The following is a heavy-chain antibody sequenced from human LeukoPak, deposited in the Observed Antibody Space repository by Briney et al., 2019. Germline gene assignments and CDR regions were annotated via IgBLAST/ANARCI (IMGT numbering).Heavy chain of an antibody. J-gene: IGHJ3*02. D-gene: IGHD2-21*01. CDR1: GFTFSSYG. V-gene: IGHV3-23*01. Sequence: GGTLRLSCAASGFTFSSYGMSWVRQAPGKGLEWVSAISGSGGSTYYADSVKGRFTISRDNSKNTLYLQMNSLRAEDTAVYYCAKGSGDSMISDAFDIWGQGTMVTVSS. CDR3: AKGSGDSMISDAFDI. CDR2: ISGSGGST.